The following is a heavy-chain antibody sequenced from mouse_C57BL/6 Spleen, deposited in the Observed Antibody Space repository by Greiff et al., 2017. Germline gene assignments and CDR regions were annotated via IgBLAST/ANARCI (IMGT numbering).Heavy chain of an antibody. V-gene: IGHV1-69*01. CDR1: GYTFTSYW. J-gene: IGHJ2*01. CDR3: ARVITTDYYFDY. D-gene: IGHD1-1*01. CDR2: IDPSDSYT. Sequence: QVQLQQPGAELVMPGASVKLSCKASGYTFTSYWMHWVKQRPGQGLEWIGEIDPSDSYTNYNQKFKGKSTLTVDKSSSTAYMQLSSLTSEDSAVYYCARVITTDYYFDYWGQGTTLTVSS.